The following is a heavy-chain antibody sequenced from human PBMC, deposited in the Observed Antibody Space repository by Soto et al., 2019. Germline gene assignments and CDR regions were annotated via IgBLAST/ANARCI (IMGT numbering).Heavy chain of an antibody. Sequence: EVQLLESGGGLVQPGGSLRLSCAASGFTFSSYAMSWVRQAPGKGLEWVSAISGSGGSTYYAESVKGRLTISRDNSKNTLYLQMISLRSEDTAVYYCANGNYGFRCGYSGDWFDPWCQGTMVTVSS. V-gene: IGHV3-23*01. CDR3: ANGNYGFRCGYSGDWFDP. CDR2: ISGSGGST. CDR1: GFTFSSYA. J-gene: IGHJ5*02. D-gene: IGHD3-3*01.